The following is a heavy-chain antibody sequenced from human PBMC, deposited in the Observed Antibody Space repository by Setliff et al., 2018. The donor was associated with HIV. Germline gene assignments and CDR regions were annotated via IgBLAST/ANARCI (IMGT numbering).Heavy chain of an antibody. CDR2: INKDGHHT. CDR3: AKEHWGSNWSGLGV. V-gene: IGHV3-43*01. J-gene: IGHJ6*02. CDR1: GFTFHDFS. D-gene: IGHD6-13*01. Sequence: PGESLRLSCAASGFTFHDFSMHWVRQAPGKGLEWVSLINKDGHHTLYADSVRGRFTISRDNRKDSLYLQMNSLSTEDTALYYCAKEHWGSNWSGLGVWGQGTTVTVSS.